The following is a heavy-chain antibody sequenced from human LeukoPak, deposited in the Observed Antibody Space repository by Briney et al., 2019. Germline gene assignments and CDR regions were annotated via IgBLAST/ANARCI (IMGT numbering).Heavy chain of an antibody. CDR1: VFTFRIYA. V-gene: IGHV3-23*01. Sequence: GGSLRLPCAASVFTFRIYAMSWVRQAPGKGLEWVSDISGRGDTTYYADSVKGRFTFSRDNSKNTLYLQMNSLRAEDTAVYYCAKAAPSTVVTGGYFDYWGQGTLVTVSS. CDR2: ISGRGDTT. D-gene: IGHD4-23*01. CDR3: AKAAPSTVVTGGYFDY. J-gene: IGHJ4*02.